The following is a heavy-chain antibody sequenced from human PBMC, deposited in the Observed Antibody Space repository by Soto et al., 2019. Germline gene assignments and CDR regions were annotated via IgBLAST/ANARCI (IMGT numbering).Heavy chain of an antibody. D-gene: IGHD6-6*01. CDR2: ISYDGSNK. V-gene: IGHV3-30*18. CDR3: AKDLMRQLVRLLMDV. CDR1: GFTFSSYG. Sequence: GGSLRLSCAASGFTFSSYGMHWVRQAPGKGLEWVAVISYDGSNKYYADSVKGRFTISRDNSKNTLYLQMNSLRAEDTAVYYCAKDLMRQLVRLLMDVWGQGTTVTVSS. J-gene: IGHJ6*02.